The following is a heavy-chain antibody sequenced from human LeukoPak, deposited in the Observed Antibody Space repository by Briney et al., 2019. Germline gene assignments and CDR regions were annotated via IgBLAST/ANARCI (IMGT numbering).Heavy chain of an antibody. J-gene: IGHJ4*02. V-gene: IGHV3-15*07. Sequence: GGSLRLSCSASGLTVTNAWMNWVRQAPGEGLDWVGRIASKTDGGATDYAAPVKGRFTISRDDSENTLNLQMNSLKTEDTAVYYCTTGIRGDWGQGTLVTVSS. CDR2: IASKTDGGAT. CDR1: GLTVTNAW. CDR3: TTGIRGD. D-gene: IGHD3-10*01.